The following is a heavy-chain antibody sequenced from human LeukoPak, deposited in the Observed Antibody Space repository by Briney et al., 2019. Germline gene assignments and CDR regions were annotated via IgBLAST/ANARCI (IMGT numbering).Heavy chain of an antibody. J-gene: IGHJ4*02. CDR3: AKLSRGITMIRGYLDS. V-gene: IGHV3-23*01. Sequence: GGSLRLSCAASGSTFSSYAMSWVRQAPGKGLEWVSSISDTGGSTYYADSVKGRFTISRDNSKNTLYVQMNSLRAEDTAVYYCAKLSRGITMIRGYLDSWGQGTLVTVSS. CDR2: ISDTGGST. CDR1: GSTFSSYA. D-gene: IGHD3-10*01.